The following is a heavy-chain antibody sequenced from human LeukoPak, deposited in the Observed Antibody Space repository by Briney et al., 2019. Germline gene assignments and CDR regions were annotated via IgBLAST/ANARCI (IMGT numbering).Heavy chain of an antibody. CDR3: ARDRGPTYSSSWAISYGSFDY. J-gene: IGHJ4*02. V-gene: IGHV3-48*03. CDR2: ISSSGSTI. CDR1: GFTFSSYE. D-gene: IGHD6-13*01. Sequence: GGSLRLSCAASGFTFSSYEMNWVRQAPGKGLEWVSYISSSGSTIYYADSVKGRFTISRDNAKNSLYLQMNSLRAEDTAVYYCARDRGPTYSSSWAISYGSFDYWGQGTLVTVSS.